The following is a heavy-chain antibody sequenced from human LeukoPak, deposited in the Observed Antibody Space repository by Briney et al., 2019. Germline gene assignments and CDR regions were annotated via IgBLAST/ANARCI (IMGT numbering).Heavy chain of an antibody. Sequence: GGSLRLSCAASGFTFHHYAIHWVRHVPGKGLEWVSGISWNSANIGYADSVKGRFTISRDNAKNSVYPQMNSLRPADTALYYCAKDKAPLYSGYDWDLDFWGQGTLVTVSS. CDR3: AKDKAPLYSGYDWDLDF. V-gene: IGHV3-9*01. D-gene: IGHD5-12*01. CDR1: GFTFHHYA. J-gene: IGHJ4*02. CDR2: ISWNSANI.